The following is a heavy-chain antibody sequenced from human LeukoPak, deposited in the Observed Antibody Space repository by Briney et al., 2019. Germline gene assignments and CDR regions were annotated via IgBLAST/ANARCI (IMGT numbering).Heavy chain of an antibody. J-gene: IGHJ6*02. Sequence: SETLSLTCSVSGGSIRSYYWSWIRQPPGKGLEWIGYTFHTGRTNYNPSLKSRVTISLDTSKNQFSLKLSSVTAADTAVYYCAGGTFVVWVVPAANRPYGMDVWGQGTTVTVSS. CDR2: TFHTGRT. V-gene: IGHV4-59*12. CDR3: AGGTFVVWVVPAANRPYGMDV. D-gene: IGHD2-2*01. CDR1: GGSIRSYY.